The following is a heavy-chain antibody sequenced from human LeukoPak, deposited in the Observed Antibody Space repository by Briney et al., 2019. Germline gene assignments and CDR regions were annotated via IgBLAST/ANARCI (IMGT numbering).Heavy chain of an antibody. D-gene: IGHD3-3*01. CDR3: AKDALRLYYDFWSGSFDY. J-gene: IGHJ4*02. V-gene: IGHV3-30*18. CDR1: GFTFSSYG. Sequence: PGRSLRLSCAASGFTFSSYGMHRVRQAPGKGLEWVAVISYDGSNKYYADSVKGRFTISRDNSKNTLYLQMSSLRAEDTAVYYCAKDALRLYYDFWSGSFDYWGQGTLVTVSS. CDR2: ISYDGSNK.